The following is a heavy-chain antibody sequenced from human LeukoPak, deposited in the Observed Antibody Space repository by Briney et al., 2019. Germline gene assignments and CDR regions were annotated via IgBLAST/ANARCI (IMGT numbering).Heavy chain of an antibody. V-gene: IGHV4-59*12. D-gene: IGHD1-26*01. CDR2: IYYSGST. Sequence: SETLSLTCTVSGGSISSYYWSWIRQPPGKGLEWIGYIYYSGSTNYNPSLKSRVTISADTSKNQFSLKLSSVTAADTAVYYCARDFGATKAYWYFDLWGRGTLVTVSS. J-gene: IGHJ2*01. CDR3: ARDFGATKAYWYFDL. CDR1: GGSISSYY.